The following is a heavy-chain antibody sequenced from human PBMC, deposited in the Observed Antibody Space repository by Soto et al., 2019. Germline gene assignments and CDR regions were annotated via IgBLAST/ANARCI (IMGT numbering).Heavy chain of an antibody. CDR2: IYYSGST. V-gene: IGHV4-39*01. Sequence: SETLSLTCTVSGGSISSSSYYWGWIRQPPGKGLEWIGSIYYSGSTYYNPSLKSRVTISVDTSKNQFSLKLSSVTAADTAVYYCARLGYCSGGSCYRRFDPWGQGTLVTVSS. J-gene: IGHJ5*02. CDR3: ARLGYCSGGSCYRRFDP. D-gene: IGHD2-15*01. CDR1: GGSISSSSYY.